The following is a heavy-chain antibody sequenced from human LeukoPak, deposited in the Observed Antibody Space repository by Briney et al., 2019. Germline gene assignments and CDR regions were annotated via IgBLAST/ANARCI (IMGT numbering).Heavy chain of an antibody. CDR3: SRGKIMGDDFDY. D-gene: IGHD2-21*02. CDR1: GFTFSSYE. CDR2: ISSSGSTI. V-gene: IGHV3-48*03. J-gene: IGHJ4*02. Sequence: GGSLRLSCAASGFTFSSYEMNWVRQAPGKGLEWISYISSSGSTIYYADSVKGRFTISRDNAKNSLYLQMSSLRADDTAVYYCSRGKIMGDDFDYWGQGTLVTVSS.